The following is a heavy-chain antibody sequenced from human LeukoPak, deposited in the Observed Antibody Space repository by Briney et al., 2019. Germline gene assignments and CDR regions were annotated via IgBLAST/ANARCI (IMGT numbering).Heavy chain of an antibody. Sequence: ASVMVSCKASGYTFTSYDINWVRQATGQGLEWMGWMNPNSGNTGYAQKFQGRVTMTRNTSISTAYMELSSLRSEDTAVYYCARAITYYDILTGYPIGDYYMDVWGKGTTVTVSS. CDR2: MNPNSGNT. CDR1: GYTFTSYD. D-gene: IGHD3-9*01. V-gene: IGHV1-8*01. CDR3: ARAITYYDILTGYPIGDYYMDV. J-gene: IGHJ6*03.